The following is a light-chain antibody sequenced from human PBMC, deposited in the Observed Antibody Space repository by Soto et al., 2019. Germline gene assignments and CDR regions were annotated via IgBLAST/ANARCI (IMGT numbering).Light chain of an antibody. Sequence: EIVLTQSPGILSLSPGERASLSCGASQSISSSFLAWYQQKPGQAPRLLIYGASTRATGIPARFSGSGSGTDFNLTISKLEPEDFAVYYCQQFGVSPTFGGGTKVDIK. CDR3: QQFGVSPT. V-gene: IGKV3-20*01. CDR1: QSISSSF. J-gene: IGKJ4*01. CDR2: GAS.